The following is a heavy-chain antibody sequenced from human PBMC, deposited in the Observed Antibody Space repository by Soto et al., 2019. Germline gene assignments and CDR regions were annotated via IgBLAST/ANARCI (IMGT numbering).Heavy chain of an antibody. V-gene: IGHV4-31*03. CDR2: IYYSGST. J-gene: IGHJ6*02. D-gene: IGHD2-15*01. CDR3: ARATPYYYYGMDV. CDR1: GGSISSGGDY. Sequence: QVQLQESGPGLVKPSQTLSLTCTVSGGSISSGGDYWIWIRQHPGKGLEWIGYIYYSGSTYYNPSLKSRVTLSVDTSKNHFSLTLSSVTAADTAVYYCARATPYYYYGMDVWDQGTTVTVSS.